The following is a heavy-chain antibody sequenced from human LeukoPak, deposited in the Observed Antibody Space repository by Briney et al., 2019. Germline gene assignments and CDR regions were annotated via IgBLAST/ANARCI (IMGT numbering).Heavy chain of an antibody. J-gene: IGHJ4*02. Sequence: PGGSLRLSCAASGFTLSSYGMHWVRQAPGKGLEWVAFIWYDGGNKYYADSVKGRFTISRDNSKNTLYLQMNSLRAEDTAVYYCARVAVGYCSSTSCYGDYWGQGTLVTVSS. CDR3: ARVAVGYCSSTSCYGDY. V-gene: IGHV3-33*01. CDR1: GFTLSSYG. CDR2: IWYDGGNK. D-gene: IGHD2-2*01.